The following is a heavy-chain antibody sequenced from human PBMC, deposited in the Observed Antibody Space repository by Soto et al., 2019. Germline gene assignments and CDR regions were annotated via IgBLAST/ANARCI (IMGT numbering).Heavy chain of an antibody. CDR1: GFTFSSYS. D-gene: IGHD1-7*01. V-gene: IGHV3-21*01. CDR3: ARDRETGTTNWFDP. Sequence: EVQLVESGGGLVKPGGSLRLSCAASGFTFSSYSMNWVRQAPGKGREWVSSISSSSSYIYYADSVKGRFTISRDNAKKSLYLQKNSRRAEDTAVYYCARDRETGTTNWFDPWGQGTLVTVSS. CDR2: ISSSSSYI. J-gene: IGHJ5*02.